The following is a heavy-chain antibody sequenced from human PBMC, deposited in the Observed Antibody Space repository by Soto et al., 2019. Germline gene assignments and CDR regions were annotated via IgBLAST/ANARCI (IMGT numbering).Heavy chain of an antibody. J-gene: IGHJ1*01. CDR2: PYHSGST. V-gene: IGHV4-4*02. CDR3: AASLSIAVAGEAYFQH. Sequence: QVQLQESGPGLVKPSGTLSLTCAVSGGSISSSNWWSWVRQPPGKGLEWIGEPYHSGSTNYNPSLKSRVTRSVDKSTNQFSLKLSSVTAADTAVYDCAASLSIAVAGEAYFQHWGQGTLVTVSS. D-gene: IGHD6-19*01. CDR1: GGSISSSNW.